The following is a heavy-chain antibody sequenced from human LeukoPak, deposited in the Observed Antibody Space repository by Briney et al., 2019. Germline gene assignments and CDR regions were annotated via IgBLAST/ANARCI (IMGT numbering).Heavy chain of an antibody. CDR1: GGSISSYY. D-gene: IGHD6-13*01. J-gene: IGHJ6*03. Sequence: PSETLSLTCTVSGGSISSYYWSWIRQPPGKGLEWIGYIYYSGSTNYNPSLKSRVTISVDTSKNQFSLKLSSVTAADTAVYYCVAAGTNYYYYYMDVWAKGPRSPSP. CDR2: IYYSGST. CDR3: VAAGTNYYYYYMDV. V-gene: IGHV4-59*01.